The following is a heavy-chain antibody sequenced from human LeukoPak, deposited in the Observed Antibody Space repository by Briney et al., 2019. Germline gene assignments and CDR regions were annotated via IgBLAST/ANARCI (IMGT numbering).Heavy chain of an antibody. V-gene: IGHV4-61*02. CDR1: GGSISSGSYY. D-gene: IGHD6-13*01. Sequence: PSQTLSLTCTVSGGSISSGSYYWSWIRQPAGKGLEWIGRIYTSGSTNYNPSLKSRVTMSVDTSKNQFSLKLSSVTAADTAVYYCARSYSSSSPFDYWGQGTLVTVSS. CDR3: ARSYSSSSPFDY. CDR2: IYTSGST. J-gene: IGHJ4*02.